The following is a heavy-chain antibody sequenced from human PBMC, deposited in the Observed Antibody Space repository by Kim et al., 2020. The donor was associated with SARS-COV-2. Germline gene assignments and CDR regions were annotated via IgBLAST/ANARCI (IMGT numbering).Heavy chain of an antibody. D-gene: IGHD4-17*01. CDR3: ARDGGDYGEGFDY. J-gene: IGHJ4*02. Sequence: YAQKFQGRVTMTRNTSISTAYMELSSLRSEDTAVYYCARDGGDYGEGFDYWGQGTLVTVSS. V-gene: IGHV1-8*01.